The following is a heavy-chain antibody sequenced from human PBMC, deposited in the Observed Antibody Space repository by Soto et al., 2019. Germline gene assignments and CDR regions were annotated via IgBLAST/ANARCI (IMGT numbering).Heavy chain of an antibody. J-gene: IGHJ2*01. Sequence: GASVKVSCKASGYTFTSYDINWVRQATGQGLEWMGWMNPNSGNTGYAQKFQGRVTMTTDNSTSTAYMELSSLRSEDTAVYYCARRWAFGGVNASDWYFDLWGRGTLVTVSS. CDR3: ARRWAFGGVNASDWYFDL. CDR1: GYTFTSYD. V-gene: IGHV1-8*01. CDR2: MNPNSGNT. D-gene: IGHD3-16*01.